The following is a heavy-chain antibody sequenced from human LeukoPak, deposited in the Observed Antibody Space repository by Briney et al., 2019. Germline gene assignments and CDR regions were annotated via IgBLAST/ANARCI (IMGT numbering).Heavy chain of an antibody. V-gene: IGHV4-38-2*01. Sequence: PSETLSLTCAVSGYSISSGYYWGWIRQPPGKGLEWIGSIYHSGSIYYNPSLKSRVTISVDTSKNQFSLKLSSVTAADTAVYYCARGGAYYYDSSGYQGAFDIWGQGTMVTVSS. J-gene: IGHJ3*02. CDR2: IYHSGSI. D-gene: IGHD3-22*01. CDR3: ARGGAYYYDSSGYQGAFDI. CDR1: GYSISSGYY.